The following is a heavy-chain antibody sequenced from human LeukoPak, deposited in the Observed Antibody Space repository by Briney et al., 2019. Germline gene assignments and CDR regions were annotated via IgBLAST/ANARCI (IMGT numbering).Heavy chain of an antibody. J-gene: IGHJ5*02. Sequence: GGSLRLSCAASGFTFSSYAMSWVRQAPGKGLEWVSTISGNGGNTYYADSVKGRFTISRDNSKNTLYLQMNSLRAEDTAVYYYAKVPDDVWRGSNWFDPWGQGTLVTVSS. CDR3: AKVPDDVWRGSNWFDP. CDR2: ISGNGGNT. CDR1: GFTFSSYA. D-gene: IGHD3-3*01. V-gene: IGHV3-23*01.